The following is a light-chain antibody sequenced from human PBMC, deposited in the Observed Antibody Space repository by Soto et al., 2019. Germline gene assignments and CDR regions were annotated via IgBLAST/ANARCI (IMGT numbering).Light chain of an antibody. J-gene: IGKJ1*01. Sequence: DIQMTQSPSSLSASLGDRVTITCRPSESIRNELNWFQQRPGKAPRPLIYDTFTLQSGVQSRFSGSVSGTEFSLTISSLQAGDSAIYYCQQSFTTPWTFGQGTKVEI. V-gene: IGKV1-39*01. CDR1: ESIRNE. CDR3: QQSFTTPWT. CDR2: DTF.